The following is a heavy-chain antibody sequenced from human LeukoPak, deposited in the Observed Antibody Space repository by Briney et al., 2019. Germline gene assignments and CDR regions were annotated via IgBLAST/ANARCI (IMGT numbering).Heavy chain of an antibody. CDR3: ARLGWELGNWDY. CDR1: GFTFSSYG. J-gene: IGHJ4*02. Sequence: GGSLRLSCAASGFTFSSYGMHWVRQAPSKGLEWVAVIWYDGSNKYYADSVKGRFTISRDNSKNTLYLQMNSLRAEDTAVYYCARLGWELGNWDYWGQGTLVTVSS. D-gene: IGHD1-26*01. CDR2: IWYDGSNK. V-gene: IGHV3-33*01.